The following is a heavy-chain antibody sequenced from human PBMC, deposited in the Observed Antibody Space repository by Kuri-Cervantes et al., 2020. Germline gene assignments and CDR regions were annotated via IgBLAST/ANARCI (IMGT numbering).Heavy chain of an antibody. D-gene: IGHD4/OR15-4a*01. V-gene: IGHV3-30*18. CDR3: AKVTNELTFDY. Sequence: GESLKISCAASGFTFSSYGMHWVRQAPGKGLEWVAVISYDGSNKYYADSVKGRFTISRDNSKNTLYLQMNSLRAEDTAVYYCAKVTNELTFDYWGQGTLVTVSS. CDR2: ISYDGSNK. CDR1: GFTFSSYG. J-gene: IGHJ4*02.